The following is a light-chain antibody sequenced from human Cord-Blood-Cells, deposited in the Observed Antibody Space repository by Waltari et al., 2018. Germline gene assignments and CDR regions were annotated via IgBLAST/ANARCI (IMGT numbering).Light chain of an antibody. Sequence: EIVLTQSPATLSLXPXXXXXLSCRASQSVSSYLAWYQQKPGQAPRLLIYEASNRATGIPARFSGSGSGTDFTLTISSLEPEDFAVYYCQQRSNWSMYTFGQGTKLEIK. CDR2: EAS. CDR3: QQRSNWSMYT. CDR1: QSVSSY. V-gene: IGKV3-11*01. J-gene: IGKJ2*01.